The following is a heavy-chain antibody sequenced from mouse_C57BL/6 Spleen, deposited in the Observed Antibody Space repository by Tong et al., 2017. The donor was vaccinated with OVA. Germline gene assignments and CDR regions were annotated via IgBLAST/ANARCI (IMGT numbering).Heavy chain of an antibody. CDR1: GFTFSSYG. Sequence: EVQLQESGGDLVKPGGSLKLSCAASGFTFSSYGMSWVRQTPDKRLEWVATISSGGSYTYYPDSAKGRFTISRDNAKNTLYLQMSSLKSEDTAMYYCARHPYGNYWYFDVWGAGTTVTVSS. D-gene: IGHD2-1*01. CDR2: ISSGGSYT. J-gene: IGHJ1*01. CDR3: ARHPYGNYWYFDV. V-gene: IGHV5-6*01.